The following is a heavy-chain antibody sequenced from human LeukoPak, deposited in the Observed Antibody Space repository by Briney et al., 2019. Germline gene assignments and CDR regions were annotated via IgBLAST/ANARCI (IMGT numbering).Heavy chain of an antibody. Sequence: GGSLRLSCAASGFTFSSYAMSWVRQAPGKGLEWVSAISGSGGSTYYADSVKGRFTTSRDNSKNTLYLQMNSLRAEDTAVYYCAKDRVFVVVVAAEINDAFDIWGQGTMVTVSS. V-gene: IGHV3-23*01. J-gene: IGHJ3*02. CDR1: GFTFSSYA. CDR3: AKDRVFVVVVAAEINDAFDI. D-gene: IGHD2-15*01. CDR2: ISGSGGST.